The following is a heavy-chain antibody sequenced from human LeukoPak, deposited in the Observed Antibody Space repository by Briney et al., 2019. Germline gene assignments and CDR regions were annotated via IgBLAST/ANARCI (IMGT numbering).Heavy chain of an antibody. CDR2: ISSSSSYI. J-gene: IGHJ3*02. Sequence: PGGSLRLSCAASGFTFSSYSMNWVRQAPGKGLEWVSSISSSSSYIYYADSVKGRFTISRDNAKNSLYLLMNSLRAEDTAVYYCARDLRALDAFDIWGQGTMVTVSS. CDR3: ARDLRALDAFDI. V-gene: IGHV3-21*01. CDR1: GFTFSSYS.